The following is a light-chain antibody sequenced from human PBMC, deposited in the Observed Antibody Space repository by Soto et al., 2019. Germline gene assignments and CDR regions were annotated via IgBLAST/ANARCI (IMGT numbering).Light chain of an antibody. CDR2: KGT. CDR3: CSSATESTYV. Sequence: QSALTQPASVSGSPGQSITISCTGTSSDVGGYNSVSWYQQHPDKAPQLMIYKGTQRPSGVSNRFSGSTSGNAASLTISGLQAGAEADYFCCSSATESTYVFGTATKVTX. V-gene: IGLV2-23*01. J-gene: IGLJ1*01. CDR1: SSDVGGYNS.